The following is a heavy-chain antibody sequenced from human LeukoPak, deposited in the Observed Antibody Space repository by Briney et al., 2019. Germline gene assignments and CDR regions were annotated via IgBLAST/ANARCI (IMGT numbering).Heavy chain of an antibody. V-gene: IGHV3-30*04. CDR3: VRDPQDVFQTTYLDY. CDR1: GFIFSAYT. J-gene: IGHJ4*01. Sequence: PGRSLRLSCATSGFIFSAYTVHWVRQAPGKGLEWVALMLGDGEKEHYADSVKGRFTISRDNSKNTVYLQMNSLGPEDTALYFCVRDPQDVFQTTYLDYXGXXXXXXXXS. D-gene: IGHD1-7*01. CDR2: MLGDGEKE.